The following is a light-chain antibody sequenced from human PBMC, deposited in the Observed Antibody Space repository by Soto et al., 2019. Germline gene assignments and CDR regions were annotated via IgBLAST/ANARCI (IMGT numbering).Light chain of an antibody. CDR2: RNN. CDR1: SSNIGNNY. J-gene: IGLJ3*02. Sequence: QSVLTQPPSVSAAPGQKVTISCSGSSSNIGNNYVSWYQQLPGTAPKLLIYRNNQRPSGVPDRFSGSKSGTSASLAISGLRSEDEADYYCAAWDDSLSGWVFGAGTKLTVL. V-gene: IGLV1-47*01. CDR3: AAWDDSLSGWV.